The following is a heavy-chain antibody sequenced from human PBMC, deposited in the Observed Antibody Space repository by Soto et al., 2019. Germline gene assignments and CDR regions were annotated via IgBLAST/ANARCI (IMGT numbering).Heavy chain of an antibody. CDR2: ISYDGSNK. V-gene: IGHV3-30-3*01. CDR3: AGLIPRYFNYYGMDV. D-gene: IGHD1-1*01. CDR1: GFTFSSYA. J-gene: IGHJ6*02. Sequence: PGGSLRLSCAASGFTFSSYAMHWVRQAPGKGLEWVAVISYDGSNKYYADSVKGRFTISRDNSKNTLYLQMNSLRAEDTAVYYCAGLIPRYFNYYGMDVWGQGTTVTVSS.